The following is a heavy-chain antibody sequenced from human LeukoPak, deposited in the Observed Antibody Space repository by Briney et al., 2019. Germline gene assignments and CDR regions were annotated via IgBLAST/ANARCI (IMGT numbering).Heavy chain of an antibody. J-gene: IGHJ4*02. Sequence: ASVKVSCKASGYNFISYAMHWVRQAPGQSLEWMGWISADNDNTKYSQKFQGRVTITRDTSASTAYMELSSLRSEDTAVYYCARVGGYQGYWGQGTLVTVSS. V-gene: IGHV1-3*01. CDR1: GYNFISYA. CDR3: ARVGGYQGY. CDR2: ISADNDNT. D-gene: IGHD5-12*01.